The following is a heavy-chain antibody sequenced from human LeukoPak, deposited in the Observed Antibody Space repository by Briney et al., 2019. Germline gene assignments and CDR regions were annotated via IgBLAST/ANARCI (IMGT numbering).Heavy chain of an antibody. Sequence: ASVKVSCKASGYTFTSYGISWVRQAPGQGLEWMGWISAYNGNTNYAQKLQGRVTMTTDTSTSTAYMELRSLRSGDTAVYYCARAAIVGATPRYFDYWGQGTLVTVSS. CDR3: ARAAIVGATPRYFDY. V-gene: IGHV1-18*01. J-gene: IGHJ4*02. D-gene: IGHD1-26*01. CDR2: ISAYNGNT. CDR1: GYTFTSYG.